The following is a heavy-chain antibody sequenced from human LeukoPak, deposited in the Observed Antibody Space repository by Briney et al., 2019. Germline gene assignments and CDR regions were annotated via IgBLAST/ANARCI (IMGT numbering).Heavy chain of an antibody. J-gene: IGHJ6*02. D-gene: IGHD2-2*01. CDR3: ARADIVVVPAAMGYYYGMDV. CDR1: GGTFSSYA. Sequence: SVTVSCKASGGTFSSYAISWVRQAPGQGLEWMGGIIPIFGTANYAQKFQGRVTITADESTSTAYMELSSLRSEDTAVYYCARADIVVVPAAMGYYYGMDVWGQGTTVTVSS. V-gene: IGHV1-69*13. CDR2: IIPIFGTA.